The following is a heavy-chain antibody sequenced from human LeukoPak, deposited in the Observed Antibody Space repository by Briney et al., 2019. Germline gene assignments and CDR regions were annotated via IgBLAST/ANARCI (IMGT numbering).Heavy chain of an antibody. CDR2: ISYDGSNK. V-gene: IGHV3-30*18. D-gene: IGHD6-19*01. CDR1: GFTFSSYG. Sequence: GGSLRLSCAASGFTFSSYGMHWVRQAPGKGLEWVAVISYDGSNKYYADSVKGRFTISRDNSKNTLYLQMNSLRAEDTAVYYCAKKTSTGYSSGWYYFDYWGQGTLITVSS. J-gene: IGHJ4*02. CDR3: AKKTSTGYSSGWYYFDY.